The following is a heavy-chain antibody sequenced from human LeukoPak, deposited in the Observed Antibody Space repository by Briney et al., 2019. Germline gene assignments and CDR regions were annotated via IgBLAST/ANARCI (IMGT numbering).Heavy chain of an antibody. CDR3: AKDTLRYYDSSGYYRDAFDI. Sequence: PGGSLRLSCAASGFTFSSYGMHWVRQAPGKGLEWVAFIRYDGSNKYYADSVKGRFTISRDNSKNTLYLQMNSLRAEDTALYYCAKDTLRYYDSSGYYRDAFDIWGQGTMVTVSS. CDR2: IRYDGSNK. D-gene: IGHD3-22*01. CDR1: GFTFSSYG. V-gene: IGHV3-30*02. J-gene: IGHJ3*02.